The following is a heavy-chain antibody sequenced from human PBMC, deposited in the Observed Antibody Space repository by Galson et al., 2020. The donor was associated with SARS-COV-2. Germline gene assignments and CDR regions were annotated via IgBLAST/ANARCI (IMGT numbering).Heavy chain of an antibody. CDR3: AKYYYGSSGYSRYAFDI. CDR1: GLTFTTYA. D-gene: IGHD3-22*01. CDR2: ISDSGGRT. J-gene: IGHJ3*02. Sequence: GGSLRLSCAASGLTFTTYAMSWVRQAPGKGLEWVSTISDSGGRTYNADSVKGRFTISRDNSKNTLYLQMNSLRAEDTAVYYCAKYYYGSSGYSRYAFDIWGQGTMVTVSS. V-gene: IGHV3-23*01.